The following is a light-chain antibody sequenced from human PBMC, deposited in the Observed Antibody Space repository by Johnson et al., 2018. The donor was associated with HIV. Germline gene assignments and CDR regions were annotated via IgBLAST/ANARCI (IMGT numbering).Light chain of an antibody. V-gene: IGLV1-51*02. CDR3: GTWDSSLSAYV. CDR2: ENN. J-gene: IGLJ1*01. CDR1: SSNIGNNY. Sequence: HSVLTQPPSVSAAPGQMVTISCSGSSSNIGNNYVSWYQQLPGTAPKLLIYENNKRPSGIPDRFSGSKSGTSATLGITGLQTGDEADYYCGTWDSSLSAYVFGTGTKVTAL.